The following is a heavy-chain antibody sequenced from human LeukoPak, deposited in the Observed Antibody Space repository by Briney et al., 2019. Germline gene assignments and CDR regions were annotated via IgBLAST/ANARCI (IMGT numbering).Heavy chain of an antibody. D-gene: IGHD3-10*01. CDR2: ISGSGGST. CDR3: ATAYGSGKLDY. CDR1: GFTFSSYG. Sequence: GGTLRLSCAASGFTFSSYGLNWVRQAPGKGLEWVSVISGSGGSTYYADSVKGRFTISRDNSKNTLYLQMNSLRAEDTAVYYCATAYGSGKLDYWGQGTLVTVSS. J-gene: IGHJ4*02. V-gene: IGHV3-23*01.